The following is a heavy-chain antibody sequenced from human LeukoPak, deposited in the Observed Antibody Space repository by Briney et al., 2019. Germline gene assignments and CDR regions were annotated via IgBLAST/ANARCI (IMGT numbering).Heavy chain of an antibody. Sequence: PGRSLRLSCAASGFTFSSYGMHWVRQAPGKGLEWVAVIWYDGSNKYYADSVKGRFTISRDNSKDTLYLQMNSLRAEDTAVYYCAGGLAVAEGGMDVWGKGTTVTVSS. CDR3: AGGLAVAEGGMDV. V-gene: IGHV3-33*01. J-gene: IGHJ6*04. CDR2: IWYDGSNK. D-gene: IGHD6-19*01. CDR1: GFTFSSYG.